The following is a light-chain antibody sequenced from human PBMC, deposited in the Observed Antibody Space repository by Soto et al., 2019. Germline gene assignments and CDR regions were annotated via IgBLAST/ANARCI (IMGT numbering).Light chain of an antibody. V-gene: IGLV2-8*01. CDR2: EVS. CDR3: SSYAGSNNVV. CDR1: SSDLGGYSY. J-gene: IGLJ2*01. Sequence: QSALTQPPSASGSPGQSVTISCTGSSSDLGGYSYVSWYQQHPGKAPKLMIYEVSKRPSGVPDRFSGSMSGSTASLTVSGLQAEDEADYYCSSYAGSNNVVFGGGTKLTVL.